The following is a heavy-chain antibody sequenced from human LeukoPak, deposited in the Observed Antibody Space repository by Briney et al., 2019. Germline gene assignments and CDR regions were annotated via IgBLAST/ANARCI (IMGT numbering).Heavy chain of an antibody. CDR1: GGSISSYY. D-gene: IGHD2-15*01. V-gene: IGHV4-59*01. Sequence: PSETLSLTCTVSGGSISSYYWSWIRQPPGKGLEWIGYIYYSGSTNYNPPLKSRVTISVDTSKNQFSLKLSSVTAADTAVYYCARGLVSATHYFDYWGQGTLVTVSS. CDR3: ARGLVSATHYFDY. J-gene: IGHJ4*02. CDR2: IYYSGST.